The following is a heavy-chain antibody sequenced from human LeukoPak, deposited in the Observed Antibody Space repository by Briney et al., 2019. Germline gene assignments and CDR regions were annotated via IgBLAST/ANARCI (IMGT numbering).Heavy chain of an antibody. Sequence: ASAKVSCKASGYTFTSYYMHWVRQAPGQGLEWMGIINPSGGSTSYAQKFQGRVTMTRDTSTSTVYMELSSLRSEDTAVYYCVGGAPNWGFDYWGQGTLVIVSS. J-gene: IGHJ4*02. CDR1: GYTFTSYY. CDR2: INPSGGST. D-gene: IGHD7-27*01. CDR3: VGGAPNWGFDY. V-gene: IGHV1-46*01.